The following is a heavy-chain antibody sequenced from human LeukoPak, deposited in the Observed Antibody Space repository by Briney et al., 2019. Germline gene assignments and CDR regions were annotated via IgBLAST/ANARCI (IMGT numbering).Heavy chain of an antibody. CDR3: ARDTESGGDFDY. Sequence: GGSLRLSCAASGFTFSSYAMHWVRQAPGKGLEWVAVISYDGSNKYYADSVKGRFTISRDNSKNTLYLQMNSLRAEDTAVYYCARDTESGGDFDYWGQGTLVTVSS. D-gene: IGHD3-16*01. CDR1: GFTFSSYA. V-gene: IGHV3-30-3*01. J-gene: IGHJ4*02. CDR2: ISYDGSNK.